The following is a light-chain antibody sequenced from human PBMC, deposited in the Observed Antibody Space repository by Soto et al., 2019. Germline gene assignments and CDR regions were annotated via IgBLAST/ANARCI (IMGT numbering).Light chain of an antibody. CDR3: CSFTRITTYV. Sequence: QTALTQPASVSGSLGQSITISCTGTSSDVGAYNYVSWYQQQPGKAPRLMISEVSNRPSGVSNSFSGSKSGNTASLIMSGLQAEDEAAYYCCSFTRITTYVFRSGTTVTVL. V-gene: IGLV2-14*01. CDR2: EVS. J-gene: IGLJ1*01. CDR1: SSDVGAYNY.